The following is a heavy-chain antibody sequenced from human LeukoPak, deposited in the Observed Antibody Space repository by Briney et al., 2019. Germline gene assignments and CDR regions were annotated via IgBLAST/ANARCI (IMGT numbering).Heavy chain of an antibody. V-gene: IGHV4-39*01. CDR3: ARAYSGYDLSY. D-gene: IGHD5-12*01. J-gene: IGHJ4*02. CDR2: IYDSGST. Sequence: SETLSLTCTVSGGSIRSSYYYWGWIRQPPGKGLEWIGSIYDSGSTYYNPSLKSRVTISVDTSKNQFSLKLNSVTAADTAVYYCARAYSGYDLSYWGQGTLVTVSS. CDR1: GGSIRSSYYY.